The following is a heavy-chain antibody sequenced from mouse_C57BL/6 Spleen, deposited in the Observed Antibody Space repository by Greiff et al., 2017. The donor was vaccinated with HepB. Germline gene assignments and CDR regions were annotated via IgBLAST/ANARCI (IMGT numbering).Heavy chain of an antibody. CDR2: ISSGSSTI. J-gene: IGHJ3*01. CDR1: GFTFSDYG. Sequence: DVMLVESGGGLVKPGGSLKLSCAASGFTFSDYGMHWVRQAPEKGLEWVAYISSGSSTIYYADTVKGRFTISRDNAKNTLFLQMTSLRSEDTAMYYCARRRGAYWGQGTLVTVSA. CDR3: ARRRGAY. V-gene: IGHV5-17*01.